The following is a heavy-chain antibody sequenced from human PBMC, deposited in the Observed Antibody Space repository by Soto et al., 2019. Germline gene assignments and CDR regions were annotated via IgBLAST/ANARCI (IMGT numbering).Heavy chain of an antibody. CDR1: GDSVSSNSAA. V-gene: IGHV6-1*01. Sequence: PSQTLSLTCAISGDSVSSNSAAWNWIRQSPSRGLEWLGRTYYRSKWYNDYAVSVKSRITINPDTSKNQFSLQLNSVTPEDTAVYYCARDPEGIYYYDSSGYPPIYYYYYGMDVWGQGTTVTVSS. CDR3: ARDPEGIYYYDSSGYPPIYYYYYGMDV. D-gene: IGHD3-22*01. J-gene: IGHJ6*02. CDR2: TYYRSKWYN.